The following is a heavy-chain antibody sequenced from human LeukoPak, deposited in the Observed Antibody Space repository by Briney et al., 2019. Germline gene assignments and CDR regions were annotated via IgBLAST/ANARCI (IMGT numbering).Heavy chain of an antibody. CDR3: AFYHHGWYFEY. J-gene: IGHJ4*02. D-gene: IGHD6-19*01. V-gene: IGHV4/OR15-8*02. CDR1: GGSISSSTW. CDR2: IWHSGNT. Sequence: PSETLSLTCAVSGGSISSSTWWSWVRQPPGKGLEWIGEIWHSGNTNYNPSLKSRVTISIDKSMNQFSLKLRSVTAADAAIYYCAFYHHGWYFEYWGQGTLVTVSS.